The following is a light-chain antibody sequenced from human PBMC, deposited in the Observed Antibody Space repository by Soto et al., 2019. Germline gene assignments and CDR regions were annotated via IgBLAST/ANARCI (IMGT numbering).Light chain of an antibody. J-gene: IGLJ2*01. CDR2: DVS. V-gene: IGLV2-14*01. CDR1: SSDVGGYKY. CDR3: SSFTSSSVV. Sequence: QSALTQPASVSGSPGQSITISCTGTSSDVGGYKYVSWYQQHPGKAPKLTIYDVSNRPSGVSNRFSGSKSGNTASLTISGLQAEDEADYYCSSFTSSSVVFGGGTKVTVL.